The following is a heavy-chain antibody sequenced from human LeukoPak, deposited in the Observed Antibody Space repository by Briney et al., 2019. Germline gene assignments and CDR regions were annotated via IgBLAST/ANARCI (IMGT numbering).Heavy chain of an antibody. CDR1: GFTFSNAW. CDR3: VGYCSGGNCPNAFDI. D-gene: IGHD2-15*01. V-gene: IGHV3-15*01. J-gene: IGHJ3*02. Sequence: GGSLRLSCAASGFTFSNAWMSWVRQAPGNGLEWLGRIKSKTDGGTTDYAAPVKGRFSISRDDSKNTLYLQMNSLKTEDTAVYYCVGYCSGGNCPNAFDIWGQGTMVTVSS. CDR2: IKSKTDGGTT.